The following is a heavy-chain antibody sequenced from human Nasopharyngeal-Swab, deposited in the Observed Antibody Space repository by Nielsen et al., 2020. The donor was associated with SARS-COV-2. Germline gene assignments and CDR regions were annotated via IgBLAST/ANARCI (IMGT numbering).Heavy chain of an antibody. Sequence: GESLTISCAASGFTFSSYAMSWVRQAPGKGLEWVSAISGSGGSTYYADSVKGRFTISRDNSKNTLYPQMNSLRAEDTAVYYCAKAARGYDILTGYYGKDCYYMDVWGKGTTVTVSS. D-gene: IGHD3-9*01. V-gene: IGHV3-23*01. CDR2: ISGSGGST. CDR1: GFTFSSYA. J-gene: IGHJ6*03. CDR3: AKAARGYDILTGYYGKDCYYMDV.